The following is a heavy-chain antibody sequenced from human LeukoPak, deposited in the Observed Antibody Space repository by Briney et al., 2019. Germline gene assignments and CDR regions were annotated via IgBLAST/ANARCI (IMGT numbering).Heavy chain of an antibody. CDR1: GFTFSDYY. D-gene: IGHD1-14*01. Sequence: GGSLRLSCAAPGFTFSDYYMSWIRQAPGKGLEWVSYISSSGSTIYYADSVKGRFTISRDNAKNSLYLQMNSLKTEDTAVYYCTTYYYYYMDVWGKGTTVTVSS. CDR2: ISSSGSTI. J-gene: IGHJ6*03. V-gene: IGHV3-11*01. CDR3: TTYYYYYMDV.